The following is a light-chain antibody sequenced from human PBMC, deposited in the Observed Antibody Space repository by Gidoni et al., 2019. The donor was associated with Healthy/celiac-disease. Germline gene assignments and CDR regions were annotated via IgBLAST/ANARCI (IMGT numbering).Light chain of an antibody. V-gene: IGKV3-15*01. CDR2: GAS. J-gene: IGKJ1*01. CDR3: QQYNNWWT. CDR1: QSVSSN. Sequence: EIVMTQSPATLSVSPGERATLSCRASQSVSSNFAGYQQKPGQAPRLLIYGASTRATGIPDRFSGSGSGTEFTLTISSLQSEDFAVYYCQQYNNWWTFGQGTKVEIK.